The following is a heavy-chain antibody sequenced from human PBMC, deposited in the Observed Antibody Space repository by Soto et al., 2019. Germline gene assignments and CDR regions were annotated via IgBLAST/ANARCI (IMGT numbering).Heavy chain of an antibody. J-gene: IGHJ6*02. Sequence: SGPTLVNPTQTLTLTCTFSGFSLSTGGMCVSWIRQPPGKALEWLALIDWDDDKYYSTSLKTRLTIYKDTSKNQVVLTMTNMDPVDTATYYCARIRYYYGSGSYYNTYYYYGMDVWGQGTTVTVSS. V-gene: IGHV2-70*01. CDR3: ARIRYYYGSGSYYNTYYYYGMDV. D-gene: IGHD3-10*01. CDR2: IDWDDDK. CDR1: GFSLSTGGMC.